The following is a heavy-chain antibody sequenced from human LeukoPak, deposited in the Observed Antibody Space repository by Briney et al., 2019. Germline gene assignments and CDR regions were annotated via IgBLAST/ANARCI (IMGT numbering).Heavy chain of an antibody. J-gene: IGHJ4*02. D-gene: IGHD3-22*01. CDR2: IKQDGSEK. CDR1: GFTFGSYW. CDR3: VRDRAMVVVLTEYYFDY. Sequence: GGSPRLSCAASGFTFGSYWMSWVRQAPGKGLEWVANIKQDGSEKYYVDSVKGRFTISRDNAKNSLSLQMNSLRAEDTAVYYCVRDRAMVVVLTEYYFDYWGQGTLVTVSS. V-gene: IGHV3-7*03.